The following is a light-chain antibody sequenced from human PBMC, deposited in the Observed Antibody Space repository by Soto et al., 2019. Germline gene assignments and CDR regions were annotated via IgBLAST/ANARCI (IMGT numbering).Light chain of an antibody. V-gene: IGKV3-15*01. CDR3: QQYNEWPLT. Sequence: EIVLTQSPGTLSLSPGERATLSCRASQNVSNNLAWYQQKPGQAPSLLIYGTSTRATGFPARFSGSASGTDFTLTISSLQSEDFAVYYCQQYNEWPLTFGGGTKVDIK. CDR1: QNVSNN. J-gene: IGKJ4*01. CDR2: GTS.